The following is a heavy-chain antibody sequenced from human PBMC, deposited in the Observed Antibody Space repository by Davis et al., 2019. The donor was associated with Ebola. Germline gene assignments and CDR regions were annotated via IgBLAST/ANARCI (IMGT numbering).Heavy chain of an antibody. CDR1: GFTFSTYA. CDR2: ISAGGGSA. J-gene: IGHJ6*02. V-gene: IGHV3-23*01. D-gene: IGHD6-6*01. CDR3: AKDSVLMDV. Sequence: PGGSLRLSCAASGFTFSTYAMGWVRQAPGKGLEWVSGISAGGGSAYYGDSVRGRFTISRDNSKNTLYLQMNSLRAEDTAVYYCAKDSVLMDVWGQGTTVTVSS.